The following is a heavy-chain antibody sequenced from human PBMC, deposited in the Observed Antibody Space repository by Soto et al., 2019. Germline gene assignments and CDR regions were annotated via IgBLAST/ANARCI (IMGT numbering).Heavy chain of an antibody. CDR3: ARGVAGPLNWFDP. J-gene: IGHJ5*02. Sequence: VASVKVSCKASGITFTTYAIHWVRQAPGQGLEWMGWINAGNGNTRYSQKFQGRVTLTRDTSASTAYMDLSSLRSEDTAVYYCARGVAGPLNWFDPWGQGTLVTVSS. CDR2: INAGNGNT. V-gene: IGHV1-3*01. CDR1: GITFTTYA. D-gene: IGHD6-19*01.